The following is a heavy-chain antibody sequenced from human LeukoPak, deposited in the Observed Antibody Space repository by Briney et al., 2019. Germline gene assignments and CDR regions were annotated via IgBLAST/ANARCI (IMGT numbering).Heavy chain of an antibody. Sequence: SETLSLTCTVSGGSISSYYWSWIRQPPGKGLEWIGYIYYSGSTNYNPSLKSRVTISVDTSKNQFSLKLSSVTAADAAVCYCARHVEGDYIWGSYRYFDYWGQGTLVTVSS. CDR1: GGSISSYY. V-gene: IGHV4-59*08. CDR2: IYYSGST. D-gene: IGHD3-16*02. CDR3: ARHVEGDYIWGSYRYFDY. J-gene: IGHJ4*02.